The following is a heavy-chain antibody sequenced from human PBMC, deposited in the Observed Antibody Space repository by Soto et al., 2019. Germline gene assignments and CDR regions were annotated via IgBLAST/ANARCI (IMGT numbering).Heavy chain of an antibody. V-gene: IGHV5-51*01. D-gene: IGHD2-2*01. J-gene: IGHJ4*02. CDR3: ARRIVAAAGTYYFDY. Sequence: GESLKISCKASGDHFISTWIGWVRQMPGKGLEWMGIIYLGDSDTRYSPSFQGQVTITADKSISTAYLQWSSLRASDTAIYYCARRIVAAAGTYYFDYWGQGTLVTVSS. CDR1: GDHFISTW. CDR2: IYLGDSDT.